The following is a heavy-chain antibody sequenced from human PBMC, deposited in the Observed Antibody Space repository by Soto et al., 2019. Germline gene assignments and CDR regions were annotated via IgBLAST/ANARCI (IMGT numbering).Heavy chain of an antibody. J-gene: IGHJ4*02. CDR2: INHSGST. Sequence: QVQLQQWGAGLLKPSETLSLTCAVYGVSFRGYYWSWIRQPPGKGLEWIGEINHSGSTNYNPSLKSRVTISVDTAKIQFSLKLSSVTAADTAVYYCARVTYYDYIWGSYRTYYFVYWGQGTLVTVSS. V-gene: IGHV4-34*01. D-gene: IGHD3-16*02. CDR3: ARVTYYDYIWGSYRTYYFVY. CDR1: GVSFRGYY.